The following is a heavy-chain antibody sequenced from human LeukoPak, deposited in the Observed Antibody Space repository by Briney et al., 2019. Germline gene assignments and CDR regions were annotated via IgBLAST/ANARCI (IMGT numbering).Heavy chain of an antibody. D-gene: IGHD3-10*01. Sequence: GASVKVSCKASGCTFTGYYMHWVRQAPGQGLEWMGWINPNSGGTNYAQKFQGRVTMTRDTSISTAYMELSRLRSDDTAVYYCARVLLYGSGTLRAFDIWGQGTMVTVSS. CDR2: INPNSGGT. CDR3: ARVLLYGSGTLRAFDI. CDR1: GCTFTGYY. J-gene: IGHJ3*02. V-gene: IGHV1-2*02.